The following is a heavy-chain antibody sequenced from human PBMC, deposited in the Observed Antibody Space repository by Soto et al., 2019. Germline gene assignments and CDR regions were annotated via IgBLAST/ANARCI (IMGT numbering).Heavy chain of an antibody. CDR2: IYSSGGT. V-gene: IGHV4-61*01. J-gene: IGHJ4*02. CDR3: ARDGDGYNN. D-gene: IGHD5-12*01. Sequence: QVQLQESGPGLVKPSETLSLTCSVSGGSVTSGSYYWSWIRQPPGKGLEWIGYIYSSGGTSYNPSLQRRVTISVDTSKNQFSLKLTSVTAADTAVYYCARDGDGYNNWGQGTLVTVSS. CDR1: GGSVTSGSYY.